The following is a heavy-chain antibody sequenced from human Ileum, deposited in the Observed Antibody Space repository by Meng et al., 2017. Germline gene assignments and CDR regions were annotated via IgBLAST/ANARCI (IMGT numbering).Heavy chain of an antibody. V-gene: IGHV3-53*02. CDR1: GFIVSRTF. J-gene: IGHJ4*02. CDR3: ASGHLDY. Sequence: VDLGETGVGFVQPGGSQCLYCAASGFIVSRTFLACVRQAPGKGLEWVSIIHSGGNTYYADSVKGRFTISRDNSKNTVYLQMNSLRAEDTAIYYCASGHLDYWGQGTLVTVSS. CDR2: IHSGGNT.